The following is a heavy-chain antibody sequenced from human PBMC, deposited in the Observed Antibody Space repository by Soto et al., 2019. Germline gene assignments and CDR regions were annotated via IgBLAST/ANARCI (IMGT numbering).Heavy chain of an antibody. CDR2: ITPFVDTS. CDR3: ASTSYCNGSSCYSRHYYGMDV. Sequence: QVRLVQSGAEVKKPGSSVKVSCKVSGGTFSKYSLSWVRQTPGQGLEWMGGITPFVDTSNYAQRFLGRVTITADKSTTTACWEVRGLKSEATALFFCASTSYCNGSSCYSRHYYGMDVWGQGTTVTVSS. J-gene: IGHJ6*02. D-gene: IGHD2-21*01. CDR1: GGTFSKYS. V-gene: IGHV1-69*06.